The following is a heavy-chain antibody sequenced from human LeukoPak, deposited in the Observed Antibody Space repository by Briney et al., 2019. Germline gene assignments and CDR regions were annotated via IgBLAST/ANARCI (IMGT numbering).Heavy chain of an antibody. D-gene: IGHD3-22*01. Sequence: SETLSLTCTVSGGSISSSGYYWGWIRQPPGKGLEWIGSIYYSGSTYYNPSLKSRVTISVDTSKNQFSLKLSSVTAADTAVYYCARPVSDYYDSSGYYDWFDPWGQGTLVTVSS. CDR1: GGSISSSGYY. CDR2: IYYSGST. V-gene: IGHV4-39*01. CDR3: ARPVSDYYDSSGYYDWFDP. J-gene: IGHJ5*02.